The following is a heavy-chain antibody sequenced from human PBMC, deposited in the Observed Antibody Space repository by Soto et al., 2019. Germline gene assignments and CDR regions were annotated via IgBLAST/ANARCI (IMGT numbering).Heavy chain of an antibody. CDR3: TTEGLGYCSGGSCYSSYYYGMDV. V-gene: IGHV3-15*07. J-gene: IGHJ6*02. D-gene: IGHD2-15*01. CDR2: IKSKTDGGTT. CDR1: GFTFSNAW. Sequence: PGGSLRLSCAASGFTFSNAWMNWVRQAPGKGLEWVGRIKSKTDGGTTDYAAPVKGRFTISRDDSKNTLYLQMNSLKTEDTAVYYCTTEGLGYCSGGSCYSSYYYGMDVWGQGTTVTVS.